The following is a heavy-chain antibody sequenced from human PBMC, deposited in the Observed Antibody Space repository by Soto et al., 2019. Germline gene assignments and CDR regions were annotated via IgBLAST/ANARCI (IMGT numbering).Heavy chain of an antibody. CDR3: ARATYYYDSSGYYYAFDI. CDR1: GGSISSGGYS. J-gene: IGHJ3*02. Sequence: QLQLQESGSGLVKPSQTLSLTCAVSGGSISSGGYSWSWIRQPPGKGLEWIGYIYHSGSTYYNPSLKSRVTISVDRSKNQFSLKLSSVTAADTAVYYCARATYYYDSSGYYYAFDIWGQGTIVTVSS. D-gene: IGHD3-22*01. CDR2: IYHSGST. V-gene: IGHV4-30-2*01.